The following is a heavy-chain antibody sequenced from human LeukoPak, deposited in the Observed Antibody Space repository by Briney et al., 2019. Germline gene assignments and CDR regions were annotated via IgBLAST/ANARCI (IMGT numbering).Heavy chain of an antibody. CDR3: ARRRRIGAAGGDGMDV. CDR2: TYNSGRT. CDR1: GGSMSNYY. D-gene: IGHD6-13*01. J-gene: IGHJ6*02. V-gene: IGHV4-4*09. Sequence: PSEPLSLTCTVSGGSMSNYYWTWIRQPPGQGLEWIGYTYNSGRTNYNPSLKSRVTISADTSKNQFSLKLDSVTAADTANYYCARRRRIGAAGGDGMDVWGQGTTVTVSS.